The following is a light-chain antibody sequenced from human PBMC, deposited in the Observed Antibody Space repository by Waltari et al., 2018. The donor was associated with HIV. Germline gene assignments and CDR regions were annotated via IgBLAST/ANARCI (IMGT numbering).Light chain of an antibody. CDR2: DVN. Sequence: QSALTQPRSVSGSPGQSVAISCTGTSSDVGGYNYVSWYQQHPGKAPKLMLSDVNKRPSGFPDRFSGSKSGNTASLTISGLQAEDEADYYCCSYAGDSVVFGGGTKLTVL. V-gene: IGLV2-11*01. CDR3: CSYAGDSVV. J-gene: IGLJ2*01. CDR1: SSDVGGYNY.